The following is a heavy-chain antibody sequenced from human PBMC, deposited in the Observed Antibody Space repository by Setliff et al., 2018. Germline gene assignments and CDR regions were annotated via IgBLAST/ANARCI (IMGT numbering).Heavy chain of an antibody. CDR3: ARHRTIPVTTTNYCYHMDV. CDR1: GGSMTYYY. CDR2: IFHGESI. Sequence: SETLSLTCTVSGGSMTYYYWSWVRQPPGKGLEWIGNIFHGESISYNPSLKSRVTISVDTSKNQVSLKVRSVTAADTAVYFCARHRTIPVTTTNYCYHMDVWGKGTTVTVSS. D-gene: IGHD2-21*02. V-gene: IGHV4-59*08. J-gene: IGHJ6*04.